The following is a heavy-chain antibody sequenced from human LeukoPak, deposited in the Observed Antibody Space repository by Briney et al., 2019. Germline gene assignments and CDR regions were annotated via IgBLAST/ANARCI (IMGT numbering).Heavy chain of an antibody. D-gene: IGHD6-19*01. CDR3: ARDRVGSGWPRPYYFEK. Sequence: ASVKVSCKPSGYTFTGYYIHWILQAPGQGLEWMGGINPNTGATISAQKFQGRVTMTRDTSINTAHMELSRLTSDDTAVYYCARDRVGSGWPRPYYFEKWGQGSLVTVSS. J-gene: IGHJ4*02. CDR2: INPNTGAT. CDR1: GYTFTGYY. V-gene: IGHV1-2*02.